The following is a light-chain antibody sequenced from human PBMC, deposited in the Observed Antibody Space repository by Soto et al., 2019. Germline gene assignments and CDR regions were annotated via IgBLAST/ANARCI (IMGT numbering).Light chain of an antibody. CDR3: QQYGSSPPWT. V-gene: IGKV3-20*01. J-gene: IGKJ1*01. Sequence: EIVLTQSPGTLSLSPGERATLSCRASQSVSSSYLAWYQQKPGQAPRLLIYGASSRATGIQDRFSGSGSGTDFTLTITRLEPEDFAVYSSQQYGSSPPWTFGQGTKVEIK. CDR2: GAS. CDR1: QSVSSSY.